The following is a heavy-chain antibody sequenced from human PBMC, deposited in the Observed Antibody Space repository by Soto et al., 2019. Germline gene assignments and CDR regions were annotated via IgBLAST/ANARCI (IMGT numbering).Heavy chain of an antibody. Sequence: LQLQESGPGLVRPSETLSLTCTVSGDSVSSSSYYWGWIRQPPGKGLEWIGSLYYSEATYYNPSLKRRVTISVDTSKNQFSLKRTSVTAADTDVYYSASGLGWFDPWGQGTLVTVSS. CDR3: ASGLGWFDP. CDR2: LYYSEAT. J-gene: IGHJ5*02. CDR1: GDSVSSSSYY. V-gene: IGHV4-39*01.